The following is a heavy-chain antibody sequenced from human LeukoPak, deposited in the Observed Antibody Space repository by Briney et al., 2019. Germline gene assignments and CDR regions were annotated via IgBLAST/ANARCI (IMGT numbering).Heavy chain of an antibody. CDR1: GGSIRSSYYY. D-gene: IGHD2-2*01. V-gene: IGHV4-39*01. CDR2: IYDSGST. Sequence: SETLSLTCTVSGGSIRSSYYYWGWIRQPPGKGLEWIGSIYDSGSTYYNPSLKSRVTISVDTSKNQFSLKLSSVTAADTAVYYCARGGGSIVVVPAAKRYNWFDPWGQGTLVTVSS. J-gene: IGHJ5*02. CDR3: ARGGGSIVVVPAAKRYNWFDP.